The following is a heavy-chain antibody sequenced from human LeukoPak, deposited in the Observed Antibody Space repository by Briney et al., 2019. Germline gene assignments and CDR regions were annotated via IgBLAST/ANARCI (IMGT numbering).Heavy chain of an antibody. CDR2: IYSGGST. D-gene: IGHD2-2*01. Sequence: PGGSLRLSCAASGFTVSTYYMTWVRQAPGKGLECVSVIYSGGSTYYADSVKGRFTVSRDNSKNTLYLQMNSLRAEDTAMYYCARGLGYCTSTTCSLPLDYWGQGTLVTVSS. J-gene: IGHJ4*02. CDR1: GFTVSTYY. V-gene: IGHV3-53*01. CDR3: ARGLGYCTSTTCSLPLDY.